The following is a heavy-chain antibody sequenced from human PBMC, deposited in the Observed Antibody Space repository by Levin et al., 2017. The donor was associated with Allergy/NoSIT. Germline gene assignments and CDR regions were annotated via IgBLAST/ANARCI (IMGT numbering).Heavy chain of an antibody. D-gene: IGHD3-16*01. V-gene: IGHV3-74*01. CDR1: GFTFSSYW. Sequence: GESLKISCAASGFTFSSYWMHWVRQAPGKGLVWVSRINSDGSSTTYADSVKGRFTISRDNVKNTLYLQMNSLRAEDTAVYYCAKGGGKVFDYWGQGTLVTVSS. J-gene: IGHJ4*02. CDR3: AKGGGKVFDY. CDR2: INSDGSST.